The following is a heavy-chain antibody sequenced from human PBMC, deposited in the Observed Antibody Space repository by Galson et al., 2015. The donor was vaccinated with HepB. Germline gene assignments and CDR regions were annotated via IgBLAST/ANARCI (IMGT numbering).Heavy chain of an antibody. CDR1: GYTLTELS. D-gene: IGHD4-23*01. V-gene: IGHV1-24*01. CDR3: ATYAGNSNAFDI. CDR2: FDPEDGET. Sequence: SVKVSCKVSGYTLTELSMHWVRQAPGKGLEWMGGFDPEDGETIYAQKFQGRVTMTEDTSTDTAYMELSSLRSEDTAVYYCATYAGNSNAFDIWGQGTMVTVSS. J-gene: IGHJ3*02.